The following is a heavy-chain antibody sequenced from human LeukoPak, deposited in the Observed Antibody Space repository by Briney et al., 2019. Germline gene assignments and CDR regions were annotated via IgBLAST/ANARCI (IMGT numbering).Heavy chain of an antibody. CDR1: GFTFSSYG. Sequence: GGSLRLSCAASGFTFSSYGMHWVRQAPGKGLEWVAVIWYGGSNKYYADSVKGRFTISRDNSKNTLYLQMNSLRAEDTAVYYCARAIVGVPGWYFDLWGRGTLVTVSS. D-gene: IGHD1-26*01. CDR3: ARAIVGVPGWYFDL. J-gene: IGHJ2*01. CDR2: IWYGGSNK. V-gene: IGHV3-33*08.